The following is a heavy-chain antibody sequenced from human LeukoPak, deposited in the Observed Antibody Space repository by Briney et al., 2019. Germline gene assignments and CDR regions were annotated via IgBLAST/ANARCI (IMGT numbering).Heavy chain of an antibody. CDR1: GGSISSSSYY. D-gene: IGHD3-3*01. V-gene: IGHV4-39*01. Sequence: TSETLSLTCTVSGGSISSSSYYWGWIRQPPGKGLEWIGSIYYSGSTYYSPSLKSRVTISVDTSKNQFSLKLSSVTAADTAVYYCARLNSYYDFWSGGPWYYMDVWGKGTTVTVSS. J-gene: IGHJ6*03. CDR2: IYYSGST. CDR3: ARLNSYYDFWSGGPWYYMDV.